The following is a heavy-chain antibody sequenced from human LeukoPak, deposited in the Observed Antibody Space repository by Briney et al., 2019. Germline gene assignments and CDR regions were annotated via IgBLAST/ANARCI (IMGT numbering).Heavy chain of an antibody. CDR3: ARGGGLDD. J-gene: IGHJ6*02. Sequence: GSLRLSCAASGFTFSSYWMNWARQAPGKGLEWVASINHNGNVNYYVDSVKGRFTISRDNAKNSLYLQMSNLRAEDTAVYFCARGGGLDDWGQGATVTVSS. CDR2: INHNGNVN. V-gene: IGHV3-7*03. D-gene: IGHD3-16*01. CDR1: GFTFSSYW.